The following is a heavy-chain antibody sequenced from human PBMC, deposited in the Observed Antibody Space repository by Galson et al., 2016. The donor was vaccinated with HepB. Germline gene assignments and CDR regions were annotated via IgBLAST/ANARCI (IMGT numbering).Heavy chain of an antibody. Sequence: SLRLSCAASGFSFSNSGMSWVRQAPGRGLEWVSGMTRSGDATHYADFVKGRFTISRDNSKNTPYLYMNNLTAEDTAIYYCGKRGGFDYWGQGALVTVSS. J-gene: IGHJ4*02. D-gene: IGHD3-16*01. CDR2: MTRSGDAT. CDR1: GFSFSNSG. V-gene: IGHV3-23*01. CDR3: GKRGGFDY.